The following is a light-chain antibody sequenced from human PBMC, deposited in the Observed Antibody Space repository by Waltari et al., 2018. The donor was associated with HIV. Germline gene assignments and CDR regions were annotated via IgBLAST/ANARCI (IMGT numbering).Light chain of an antibody. Sequence: QSVLTQPPSVSGAPGQRVTISCTGGSSNIGAGYDVHWYQRLPGPAPNLLIFGTIKRPSGVPDRFSGSSSGTTACLAITGLQAEDEADYDCQSYDSSLTMVFGGGTKVTVL. V-gene: IGLV1-40*01. CDR2: GTI. CDR1: SSNIGAGYD. J-gene: IGLJ2*01. CDR3: QSYDSSLTMV.